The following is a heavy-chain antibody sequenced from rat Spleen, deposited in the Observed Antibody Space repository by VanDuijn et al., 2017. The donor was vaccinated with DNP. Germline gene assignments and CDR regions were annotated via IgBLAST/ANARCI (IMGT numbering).Heavy chain of an antibody. V-gene: IGHV2S12*01. Sequence: VQLKESGPGLVQPSQTLSLTCTVSGFSLTSYGVSWVRQPPGKGLEWIAAISSGGSTYYNSALKSRLSISRDTSKSQVFLKMNSLQTEDTAIYFCARDQDNDYYWYFDLWGPGTMVTVSS. J-gene: IGHJ1*01. CDR2: ISSGGST. CDR1: GFSLTSYG. CDR3: ARDQDNDYYWYFDL. D-gene: IGHD1-10*01.